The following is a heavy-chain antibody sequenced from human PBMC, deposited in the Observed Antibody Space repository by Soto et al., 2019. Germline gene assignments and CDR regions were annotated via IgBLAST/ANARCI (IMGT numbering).Heavy chain of an antibody. CDR3: ARSDSSFRPSLYYFDY. Sequence: QITLKESGPTLVKPTQTLTLTCTFSGFSLRTNEVGVGWIRQPPGKALEWLALIYWNGDKRYSPSLKSRLTITKDTSKNQVVLTMTNMDPVDTATYYCARSDSSFRPSLYYFDYWGQGTLVTVSS. V-gene: IGHV2-5*01. CDR2: IYWNGDK. D-gene: IGHD3-22*01. CDR1: GFSLRTNEVG. J-gene: IGHJ4*02.